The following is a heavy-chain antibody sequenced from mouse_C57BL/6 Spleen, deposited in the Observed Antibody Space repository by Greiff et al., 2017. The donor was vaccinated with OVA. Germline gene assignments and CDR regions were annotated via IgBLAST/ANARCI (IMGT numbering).Heavy chain of an antibody. Sequence: VQLQQSGPELVKPGASVKISCKASGYSFTGYYMNWVKQSPEKSLEWIGEINPSTGGTTYNQKFKAKATLTVDKSSSTAYMQLKSLTSEDSAVYYCARAWVYAMDYWGQGTSVTVSS. CDR2: INPSTGGT. D-gene: IGHD4-1*01. CDR1: GYSFTGYY. V-gene: IGHV1-42*01. CDR3: ARAWVYAMDY. J-gene: IGHJ4*01.